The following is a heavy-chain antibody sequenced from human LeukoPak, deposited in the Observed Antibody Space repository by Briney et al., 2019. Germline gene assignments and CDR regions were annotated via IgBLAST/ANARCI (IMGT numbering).Heavy chain of an antibody. V-gene: IGHV3-7*01. CDR3: TRSPDGVDY. CDR2: IKQDGSEI. J-gene: IGHJ4*02. Sequence: GGSLRLSCTASGFTFSNYWMHWVRQAPGKGLEWVANIKQDGSEIYYVGSVKGRFTISRDNAKNSLYLQMNSLRVEDTAVYYCTRSPDGVDYWGQGTLVTVSS. D-gene: IGHD3-10*01. CDR1: GFTFSNYW.